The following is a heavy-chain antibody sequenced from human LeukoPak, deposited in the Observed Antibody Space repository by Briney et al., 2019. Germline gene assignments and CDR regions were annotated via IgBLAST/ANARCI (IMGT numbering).Heavy chain of an antibody. J-gene: IGHJ4*02. CDR2: ISSSSSNI. D-gene: IGHD4-17*01. Sequence: GGCLRPSCAPSGFTFTRFTMDWVRQAPGKGLGWVSSISSSSSNIYYADSVKGRFTISRDNAKHSLSLQMNSLGPADRAVFSCARPFQYPMTTVTTCDSWGQGTLVTVSS. CDR3: ARPFQYPMTTVTTCDS. CDR1: GFTFTRFT. V-gene: IGHV3-21*01.